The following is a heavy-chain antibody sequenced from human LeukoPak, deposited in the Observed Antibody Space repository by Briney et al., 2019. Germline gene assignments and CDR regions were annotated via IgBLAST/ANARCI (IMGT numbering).Heavy chain of an antibody. V-gene: IGHV3-23*01. CDR2: IGGSGDKT. CDR1: GFTFNRNA. CDR3: VRRGDASSGWGDNDY. Sequence: GGSLSLSCAASGFTFNRNAISWVRQAPGKGLEWVSTIGGSGDKTFYADSDKSRFTISRDNTKNMLHLQMSSLTGEDTALYYCVRRGDASSGWGDNDYWGQGALVTVSS. D-gene: IGHD6-19*01. J-gene: IGHJ4*02.